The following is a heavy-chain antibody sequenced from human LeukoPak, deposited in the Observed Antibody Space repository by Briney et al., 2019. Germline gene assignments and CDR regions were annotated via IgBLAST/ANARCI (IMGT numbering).Heavy chain of an antibody. CDR2: IDPSDPYI. V-gene: IGHV5-10-1*01. D-gene: IGHD5-18*01. CDR3: ASRNTAMTAYYYYGMDV. Sequence: GESLMISCKGSGYSFTSYWISWVRQMPRKGLGWMWRIDPSDPYINYSPPFQGHATISADKSICTASLQWSSLKASDTAMYYCASRNTAMTAYYYYGMDVWGQGTTVTVSS. J-gene: IGHJ6*02. CDR1: GYSFTSYW.